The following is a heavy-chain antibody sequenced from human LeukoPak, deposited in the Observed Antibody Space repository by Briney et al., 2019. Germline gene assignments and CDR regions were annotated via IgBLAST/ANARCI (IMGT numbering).Heavy chain of an antibody. D-gene: IGHD3-9*01. CDR1: GGSISSYY. Sequence: SETLSLTCTVSGGSISSYYWSWIRQPPGKGLEWIGYIYYIGSTNYNPSLKSRVTISVDTSKNQFSLKLSSVTAADTAVYYCARAAHYDILTGYYSPHFDYWGQGTLVTVSS. CDR3: ARAAHYDILTGYYSPHFDY. V-gene: IGHV4-59*01. CDR2: IYYIGST. J-gene: IGHJ4*02.